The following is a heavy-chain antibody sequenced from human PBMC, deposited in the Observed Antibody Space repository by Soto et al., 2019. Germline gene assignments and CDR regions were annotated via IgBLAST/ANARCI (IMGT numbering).Heavy chain of an antibody. CDR2: IFHSGST. Sequence: QVQLQESGPGLVKPSGTLSLTCAVSGGSISSGNWWHWVRQPPGKGLEWIGEIFHSGSTHYSPSLKSRVTISVDKSKNQFSQNLNSVTAADTAVYYCARDRGGNTFDYWGQGTLATVSS. V-gene: IGHV4-4*02. CDR1: GGSISSGNW. D-gene: IGHD3-10*01. J-gene: IGHJ4*02. CDR3: ARDRGGNTFDY.